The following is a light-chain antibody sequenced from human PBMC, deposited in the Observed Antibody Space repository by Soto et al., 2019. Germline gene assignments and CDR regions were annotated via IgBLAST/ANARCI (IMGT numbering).Light chain of an antibody. Sequence: EIVFTQSPGPLSLSPGARATLSCSASQSVSNNYLAWYQQKPGQAPRLLIYGASTRAPAIPARFSGGGAWAEVTLLIISLMAWDFVVHYCQQYSSWRPLTFGGGTKVDI. J-gene: IGKJ4*01. V-gene: IGKV3-20*01. CDR2: GAS. CDR3: QQYSSWRPLT. CDR1: QSVSNNY.